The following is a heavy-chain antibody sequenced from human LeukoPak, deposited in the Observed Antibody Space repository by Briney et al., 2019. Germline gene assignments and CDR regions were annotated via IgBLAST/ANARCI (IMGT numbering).Heavy chain of an antibody. J-gene: IGHJ6*03. D-gene: IGHD6-13*01. V-gene: IGHV4-4*07. CDR2: IYTSGST. CDR1: GGSISSYY. CDR3: ARGRVSSSTWYSAYYYYFYMDV. Sequence: PSETLSLTCTVSGGSISSYYWSWIRQPAGKGLEWIGRIYTSGSTNYNPSLKSRVTMSVDTSKNQFSLKLSSATAADTAVYFCARGRVSSSTWYSAYYYYFYMDVWGKGTTVTVSS.